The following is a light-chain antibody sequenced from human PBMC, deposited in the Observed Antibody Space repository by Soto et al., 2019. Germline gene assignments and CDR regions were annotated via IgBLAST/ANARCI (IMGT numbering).Light chain of an antibody. Sequence: EIVMTQSPATLSVSPGERATLSCRASQSVSSNLAWYQQKPGQTPKLLIYVASTRATGIPARFSGSGSGTEFTLTISSLQSEDFAVYYCQQYGSSPQTFGQGTKLEIK. J-gene: IGKJ2*01. CDR2: VAS. CDR3: QQYGSSPQT. V-gene: IGKV3-15*01. CDR1: QSVSSN.